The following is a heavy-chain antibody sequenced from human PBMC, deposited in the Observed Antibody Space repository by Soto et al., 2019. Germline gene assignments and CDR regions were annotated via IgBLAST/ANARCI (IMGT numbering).Heavy chain of an antibody. Sequence: GVSLRLSCAASGFTFSSYGMHWVRQAPGKGLEWVAVISYDGSNKYYADSVKGRFTISRVNSKNTLYLQMNSLRAEDTAVYYCAKDPSIAAVSRYGMDVWGQGTTVTVSS. CDR2: ISYDGSNK. V-gene: IGHV3-30*18. CDR1: GFTFSSYG. J-gene: IGHJ6*02. CDR3: AKDPSIAAVSRYGMDV. D-gene: IGHD6-13*01.